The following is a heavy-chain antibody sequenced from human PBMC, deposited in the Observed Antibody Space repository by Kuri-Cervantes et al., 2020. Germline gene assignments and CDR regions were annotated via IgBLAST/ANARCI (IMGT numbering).Heavy chain of an antibody. D-gene: IGHD3-16*01. J-gene: IGHJ4*02. CDR3: AKGLDTYYYSYYDY. Sequence: GGSLRLSCAASGFTVSSNYMSWVRQAPGKGLEWVANIKQDGSEKYYVDSVKGRFTISRDNAKNSLYLQMNSLRAEDTSFYYCAKGLDTYYYSYYDYWGQGTLVTVSS. CDR1: GFTVSSNY. V-gene: IGHV3-7*03. CDR2: IKQDGSEK.